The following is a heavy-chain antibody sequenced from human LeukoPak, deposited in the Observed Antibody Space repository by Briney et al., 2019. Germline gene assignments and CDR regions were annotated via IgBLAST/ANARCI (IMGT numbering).Heavy chain of an antibody. D-gene: IGHD3-10*01. CDR1: GFTFSSYW. V-gene: IGHV3-7*01. Sequence: GGSLRLSCAVSGFTFSSYWMSWVRQAPGKGLEWVANIKQDGSEKYYVDSVKGRFTISRDNAKNSLYLQMNSLRAEDTAVYYCARERGMYYYGSGSYYYFDYWGQGTLVTVSS. CDR2: IKQDGSEK. CDR3: ARERGMYYYGSGSYYYFDY. J-gene: IGHJ4*02.